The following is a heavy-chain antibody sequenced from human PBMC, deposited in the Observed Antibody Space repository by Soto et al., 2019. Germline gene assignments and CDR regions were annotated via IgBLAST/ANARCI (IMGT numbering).Heavy chain of an antibody. CDR3: ARTIVHTDMAQGWFDP. D-gene: IGHD5-18*01. CDR1: GGSISSGDYY. CDR2: IYYSGST. J-gene: IGHJ5*02. Sequence: SETLSLTCTVSGGSISSGDYYWSWIRQPPGKGLEWIGYIYYSGSTYYNPSLKSRVTISVDTSKNQFSLKLGSVTAADTAVYYCARTIVHTDMAQGWFDPWGQGTLVTVSS. V-gene: IGHV4-30-4*01.